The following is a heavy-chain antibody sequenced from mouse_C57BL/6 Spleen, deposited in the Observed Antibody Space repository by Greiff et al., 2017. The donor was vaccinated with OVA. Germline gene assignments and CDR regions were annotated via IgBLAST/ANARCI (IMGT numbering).Heavy chain of an antibody. J-gene: IGHJ1*03. Sequence: EVQLVESGGDLVKPGGSLKLSCAASGFTFSSYGMSCVRQTPDKRLEWVATISSGGSYTYYPDSVKGRFTISRDNAKNTLYLQMSSLMSEDTAMYYCARLDGSLYWYFDVWGTGTTVTVSS. CDR1: GFTFSSYG. CDR2: ISSGGSYT. V-gene: IGHV5-6*01. D-gene: IGHD1-1*01. CDR3: ARLDGSLYWYFDV.